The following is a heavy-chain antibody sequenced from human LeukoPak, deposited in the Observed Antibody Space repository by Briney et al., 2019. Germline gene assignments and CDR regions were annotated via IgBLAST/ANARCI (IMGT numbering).Heavy chain of an antibody. CDR1: GFIFTGYF. J-gene: IGHJ4*02. CDR2: IKHDGSEE. D-gene: IGHD3-3*01. Sequence: GGSLRLSCAASGFIFTGYFMSWVRQAPGKGLEWVASIKHDGSEEYYVDSVRGRFTIPRDNTKNLLYLQMSSLRAEDTAVYYCATDRGWRTSGYYLYYFEYWGQGALVTFSS. V-gene: IGHV3-7*01. CDR3: ATDRGWRTSGYYLYYFEY.